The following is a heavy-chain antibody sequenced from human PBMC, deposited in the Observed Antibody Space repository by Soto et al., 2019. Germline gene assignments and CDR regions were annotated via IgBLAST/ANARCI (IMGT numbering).Heavy chain of an antibody. D-gene: IGHD5-18*01. CDR2: IYSGGST. Sequence: EVQLVESGGGLVQPGGSLRLSCAASGVTVSSNYMSWVRQAPGKGLEWVSVIYSGGSTYYADSVKGRFTISRDNSKNTLYLQMNSLRAEDTAVYYCARHGYNYGGGYFDYWGQGTLFTVYS. CDR3: ARHGYNYGGGYFDY. CDR1: GVTVSSNY. V-gene: IGHV3-66*04. J-gene: IGHJ4*02.